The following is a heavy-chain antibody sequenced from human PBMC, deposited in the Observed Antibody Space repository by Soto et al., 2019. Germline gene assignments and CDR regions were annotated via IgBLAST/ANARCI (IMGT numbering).Heavy chain of an antibody. Sequence: GGSLRLSCVGSGFTFSFFDLHWVRQATGKGVEWVSLISYDGRRKFYADSVKGRVTISRDNSKNTLSLQLNSLRAEDTAVYYCDLKYTYGFVSYFDWWGQGTPVTVAS. CDR1: GFTFSFFD. CDR3: DLKYTYGFVSYFDW. CDR2: ISYDGRRK. D-gene: IGHD5-18*01. J-gene: IGHJ4*02. V-gene: IGHV3-30*04.